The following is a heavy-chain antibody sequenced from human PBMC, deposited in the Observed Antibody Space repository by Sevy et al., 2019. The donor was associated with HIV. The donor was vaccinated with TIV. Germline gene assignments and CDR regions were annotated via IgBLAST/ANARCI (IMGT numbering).Heavy chain of an antibody. CDR3: ARGGGNGGYYFDY. J-gene: IGHJ4*02. V-gene: IGHV1-69*13. CDR1: VGTFSSYG. D-gene: IGHD2-8*01. Sequence: ASVKVSCKASVGTFSSYGISWVRQAPGQGLEWMGGIIPILGTVNYAQKFQGRVTITPDESTKTAYMELSSLRSDDTAVDYCARGGGNGGYYFDYWGQETLVTVSS. CDR2: IIPILGTV.